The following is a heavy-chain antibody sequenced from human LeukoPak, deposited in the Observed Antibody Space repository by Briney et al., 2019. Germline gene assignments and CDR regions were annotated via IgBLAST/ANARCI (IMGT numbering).Heavy chain of an antibody. Sequence: GGSLRLSCAASGFTFSSYAMSWVRQAPGKGLEWVSAITGSGGSTYYADSVKGRFTISRDNAKNSLYLQINSLRAEDTAVYYCARGPVWWELLRGGLDYWGQGTLVTVSS. CDR2: ITGSGGST. D-gene: IGHD1-26*01. J-gene: IGHJ4*02. V-gene: IGHV3-23*01. CDR1: GFTFSSYA. CDR3: ARGPVWWELLRGGLDY.